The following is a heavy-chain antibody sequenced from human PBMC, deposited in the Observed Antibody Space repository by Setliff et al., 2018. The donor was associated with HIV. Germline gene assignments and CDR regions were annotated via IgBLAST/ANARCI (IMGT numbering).Heavy chain of an antibody. CDR2: IYTSGST. CDR1: GGSISSYY. Sequence: SETLSLTCTVSGGSISSYYWSWIRQPPGKGLEWIGYIYTSGSTNYNPSLKSRVTISVDTSKNQFSLKLSSVTAADTAVYFCARGRGSSSSWPIDYWGQGTLVTVSS. CDR3: ARGRGSSSSWPIDY. J-gene: IGHJ4*02. D-gene: IGHD6-13*01. V-gene: IGHV4-4*09.